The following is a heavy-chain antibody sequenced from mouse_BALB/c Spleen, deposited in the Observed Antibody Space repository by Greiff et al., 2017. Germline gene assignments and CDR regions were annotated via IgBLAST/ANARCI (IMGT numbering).Heavy chain of an antibody. CDR3: ARDEGYY. CDR2: IDPSDSET. Sequence: VQLQQPGAELVKPGAPVKLSCKASGYTFTSYWMNWVKQRPGRGLEWIGRIDPSDSETHYNQKFKDKATLTVDKSSSTAYIQLSSLTSEDSAVYYCARDEGYYWGQGTTLTVSS. V-gene: IGHV1-69*02. J-gene: IGHJ2*01. CDR1: GYTFTSYW.